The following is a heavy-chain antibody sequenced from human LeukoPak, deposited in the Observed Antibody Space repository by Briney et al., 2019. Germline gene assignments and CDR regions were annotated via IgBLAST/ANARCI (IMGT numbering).Heavy chain of an antibody. CDR2: IKQDGSEK. D-gene: IGHD6-19*01. J-gene: IGHJ4*02. CDR3: ARDQGLSVADLFDY. V-gene: IGHV3-7*03. Sequence: GGSLRLSCAASGFTFSSYWMSWVRQAPGKGLEWVANIKQDGSEKYYVDSVKGRCTISRDNAKNSLYLQMNSLRAEDTAVYYCARDQGLSVADLFDYWGQGTLVTVSS. CDR1: GFTFSSYW.